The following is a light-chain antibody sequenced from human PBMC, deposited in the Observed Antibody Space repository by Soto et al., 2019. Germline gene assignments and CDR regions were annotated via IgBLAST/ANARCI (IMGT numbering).Light chain of an antibody. Sequence: DIQMTQSPSTLSASVGDRVTIICRASQSISSWLAWYQQKPGKAPKFLIYDASSLESGVPSRFSGSGSGTEFTLTISSLQPDDFATYYCQQYNSYLLTFCGGTKVEIK. CDR1: QSISSW. V-gene: IGKV1-5*02. CDR3: QQYNSYLLT. CDR2: DAS. J-gene: IGKJ4*01.